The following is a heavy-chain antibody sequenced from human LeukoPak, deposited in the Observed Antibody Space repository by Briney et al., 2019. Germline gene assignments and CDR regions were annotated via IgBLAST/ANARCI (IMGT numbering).Heavy chain of an antibody. CDR1: GFTFSSYA. Sequence: GASLRLSCAASGFTFSSYAMSWVRQAPGKGLEWVSAISGSGGSTYYADSVKGRFTISRDNSKNTLYLQMNSLRAEDTAVYYCAKDQEHSSSWYGVYYFDYWGQGTLVTVSP. J-gene: IGHJ4*02. V-gene: IGHV3-23*01. CDR3: AKDQEHSSSWYGVYYFDY. CDR2: ISGSGGST. D-gene: IGHD6-13*01.